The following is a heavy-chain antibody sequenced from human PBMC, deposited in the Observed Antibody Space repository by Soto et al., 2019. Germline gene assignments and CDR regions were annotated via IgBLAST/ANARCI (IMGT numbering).Heavy chain of an antibody. V-gene: IGHV3-23*01. CDR1: GFTFSSYA. J-gene: IGHJ4*02. CDR2: ISGSGGST. Sequence: GESLKISCAASGFTFSSYAMSWVRQAPGKGLEWVSAISGSGGSTYYADSVKGRFTISRDNSKNTLYLQMNSLRAEDTAVYYCAKVEDFWSGYYLPPAFDYWGQGTLVTVSS. CDR3: AKVEDFWSGYYLPPAFDY. D-gene: IGHD3-3*01.